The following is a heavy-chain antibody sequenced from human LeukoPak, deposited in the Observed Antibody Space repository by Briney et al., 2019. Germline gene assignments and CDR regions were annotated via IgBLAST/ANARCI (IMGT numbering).Heavy chain of an antibody. Sequence: PGGSLRLSCAASGFTFSSYAMSWVRQAPGKGLEWVSAISGSGGSTYYADSVKGRFTISRDNAKNSLYLQMNSLRAEDTAVYYCARDQIVVVVAAFDIWGQGTMVTVSS. CDR1: GFTFSSYA. CDR3: ARDQIVVVVAAFDI. D-gene: IGHD2-15*01. J-gene: IGHJ3*02. V-gene: IGHV3-23*01. CDR2: ISGSGGST.